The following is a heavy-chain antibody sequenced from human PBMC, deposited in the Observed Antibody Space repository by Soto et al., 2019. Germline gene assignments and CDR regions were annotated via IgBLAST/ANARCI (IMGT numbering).Heavy chain of an antibody. CDR3: ARRGSGVDV. D-gene: IGHD3-16*01. CDR1: GFTFSSYG. CDR2: ISYDGSNK. V-gene: IGHV3-30*03. Sequence: GGSLRLSCAASGFTFSSYGMHWVRQAPGKGLEWVAVISYDGSNKYYADSVKGRFTISRDNSKNTLYLQMNSLRAEDTAVYYCARRGSGVDVWGKGTTVTVSS. J-gene: IGHJ6*04.